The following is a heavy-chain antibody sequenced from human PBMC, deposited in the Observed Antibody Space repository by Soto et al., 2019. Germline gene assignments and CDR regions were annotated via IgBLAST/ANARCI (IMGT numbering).Heavy chain of an antibody. V-gene: IGHV3-21*01. CDR3: ARGGNGWPAYGMDV. J-gene: IGHJ6*02. CDR2: ISSSSSYI. CDR1: GFTFSSYS. D-gene: IGHD2-15*01. Sequence: EVQLVESGGGLVKPGGSLRLSCAASGFTFSSYSMNWVRQAPGKGLEWVSSISSSSSYIYYADSVKGRFTISRDNAKNSLYLQMNSLRAEDTAVYYCARGGNGWPAYGMDVWGQGTTVTVSS.